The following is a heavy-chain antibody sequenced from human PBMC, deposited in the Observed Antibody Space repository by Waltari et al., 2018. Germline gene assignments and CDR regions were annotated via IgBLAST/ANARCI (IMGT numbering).Heavy chain of an antibody. D-gene: IGHD3-10*01. CDR1: GFTFSYYV. CDR2: ISDGGGLI. Sequence: EVQLLESGGALVEPGGYLRVSCEDSGFTFSYYVMSWVRQAPGKGLEWVSTISDGGGLIYYADSVKGRFTISRDNSKNTLYLQLNNLRAEDTALYYCVRARWLDYWGQGTLVTVSS. J-gene: IGHJ4*02. CDR3: VRARWLDY. V-gene: IGHV3-23*01.